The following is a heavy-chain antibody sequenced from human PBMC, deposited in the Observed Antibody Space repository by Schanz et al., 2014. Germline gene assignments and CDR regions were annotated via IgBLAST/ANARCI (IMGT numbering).Heavy chain of an antibody. D-gene: IGHD5-18*01. J-gene: IGHJ3*02. V-gene: IGHV1-18*01. Sequence: QVQVVQPGAEVKKPGASVKVSCKASGYTFTDYGVIWVRQAPGQGLEWKGWISTSNGNTNYIQKLQGRVTMTTDTSTSTAYMELRSLRSNDTALYYCTRGGYSYALGAFDIWGQGTMVTVSS. CDR3: TRGGYSYALGAFDI. CDR1: GYTFTDYG. CDR2: ISTSNGNT.